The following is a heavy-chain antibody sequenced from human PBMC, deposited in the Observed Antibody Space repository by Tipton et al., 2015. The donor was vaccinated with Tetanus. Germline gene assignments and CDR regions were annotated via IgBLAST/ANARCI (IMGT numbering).Heavy chain of an antibody. Sequence: LVKPSQTLSLTCTVSGGSISSGGYYWSWIRQHPGKGLEWIGDIYNSGSTYYNPSLKSPVTLLVDTAKNQFSLKLKSVTAADTAVYYCARDQARGARGWNYFDNWGQGSLVTVST. CDR1: GGSISSGGYY. CDR3: ARDQARGARGWNYFDN. CDR2: IYNSGST. D-gene: IGHD1-26*01. V-gene: IGHV4-31*01. J-gene: IGHJ4*02.